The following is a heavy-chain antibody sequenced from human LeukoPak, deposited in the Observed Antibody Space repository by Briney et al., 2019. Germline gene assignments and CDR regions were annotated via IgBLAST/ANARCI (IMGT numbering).Heavy chain of an antibody. Sequence: GASVKVSCKASGYTFTSYGISWVRQAPGQGLEWMGWISAYNGDTNYAQKFQGRVTMTTDTSTSTAYMELRSLRSDDTAMYYCARYYYDRSGYYTFFDYWGQGTLVTVSS. D-gene: IGHD3-22*01. V-gene: IGHV1-18*01. CDR2: ISAYNGDT. J-gene: IGHJ4*02. CDR1: GYTFTSYG. CDR3: ARYYYDRSGYYTFFDY.